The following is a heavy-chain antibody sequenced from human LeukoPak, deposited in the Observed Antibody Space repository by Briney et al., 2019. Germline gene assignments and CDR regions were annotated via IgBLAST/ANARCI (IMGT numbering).Heavy chain of an antibody. CDR1: GFTFDDYA. CDR3: ATSTYNFWSGSFDP. Sequence: SGRSLRLSCAASGFTFDDYAMHWVRQAPGKGLEWVSGISWNSGSIGYADSVKGRFTISRDNAKNSLYLQMNSLRAEDTAVYYCATSTYNFWSGSFDPWGQGALVTVSS. D-gene: IGHD3-3*01. J-gene: IGHJ5*02. V-gene: IGHV3-9*01. CDR2: ISWNSGSI.